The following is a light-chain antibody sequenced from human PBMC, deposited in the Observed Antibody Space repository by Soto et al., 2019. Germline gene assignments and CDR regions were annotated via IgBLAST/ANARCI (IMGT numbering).Light chain of an antibody. CDR2: DVS. J-gene: IGLJ2*01. Sequence: QSALTQPPSASGSPGQSVTISCTGTSSDVAGYNFVSWYQQHPGKAPKLIIYDVSKRPSGVPDRFSGSKSGNTASLTVSGLQAEDEADYYCNSYAGSNNFVVFGGGTQLTVL. V-gene: IGLV2-8*01. CDR3: NSYAGSNNFVV. CDR1: SSDVAGYNF.